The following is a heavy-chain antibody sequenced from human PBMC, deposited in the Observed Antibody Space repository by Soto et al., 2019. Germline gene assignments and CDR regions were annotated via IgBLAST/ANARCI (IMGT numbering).Heavy chain of an antibody. Sequence: QVQLQESGPGLVKPSQTLSLTCTVSGGSISSSSYSWSWIRQHPGKGLEWIGYVYFSGNTDYNPSLTSRVTISVDTSKKQFSLRLTSVTVADTAVYYCARLGYDSSGYPIWFDPWGQGTLVTVSS. V-gene: IGHV4-31*03. J-gene: IGHJ5*02. CDR3: ARLGYDSSGYPIWFDP. CDR2: VYFSGNT. CDR1: GGSISSSSYS. D-gene: IGHD3-22*01.